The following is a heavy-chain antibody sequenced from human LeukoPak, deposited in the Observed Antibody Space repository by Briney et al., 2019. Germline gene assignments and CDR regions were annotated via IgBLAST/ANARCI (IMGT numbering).Heavy chain of an antibody. J-gene: IGHJ4*02. CDR3: AREGHSGYDSLDY. Sequence: SGTLSLTCAVYLGSFSGYYWSWIRQPPGKGLEWIGEINHSGSTNYNPSLKSRVTISVDTSKNQFSLKLNSVTAADTAVYYCAREGHSGYDSLDYWGQGTLVTVSS. CDR1: LGSFSGYY. CDR2: INHSGST. V-gene: IGHV4-34*01. D-gene: IGHD5-12*01.